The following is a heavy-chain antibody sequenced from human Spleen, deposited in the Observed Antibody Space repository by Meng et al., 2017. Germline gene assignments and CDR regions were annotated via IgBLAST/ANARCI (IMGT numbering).Heavy chain of an antibody. J-gene: IGHJ4*02. V-gene: IGHV3-74*03. CDR1: GFTFSSYN. Sequence: GGSLRLSCAASGFTFSSYNMHWVRQTPGEGLVWVSRINTDASITTYADSVKGRFTISRDDAKNTVYLQMNSLRAEGTAVYYCARGVAGRGGYWGQGIRVTVSS. CDR3: ARGVAGRGGY. CDR2: INTDASIT. D-gene: IGHD2-15*01.